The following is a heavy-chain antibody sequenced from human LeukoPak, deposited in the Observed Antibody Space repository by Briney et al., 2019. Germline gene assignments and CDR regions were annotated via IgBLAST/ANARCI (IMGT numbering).Heavy chain of an antibody. CDR2: ISSSGSTI. Sequence: GGSLRLSCAASGFTFSDYYMSWIRQAPGKGLEWVSYISSSGSTIYYADSVKGRFTISRDNAKNSLYLQMNSLRAEDTVVYYCARDPAYYYGSGTHLYFDYWGQGTLVTVSS. D-gene: IGHD3-10*01. J-gene: IGHJ4*02. CDR1: GFTFSDYY. V-gene: IGHV3-11*01. CDR3: ARDPAYYYGSGTHLYFDY.